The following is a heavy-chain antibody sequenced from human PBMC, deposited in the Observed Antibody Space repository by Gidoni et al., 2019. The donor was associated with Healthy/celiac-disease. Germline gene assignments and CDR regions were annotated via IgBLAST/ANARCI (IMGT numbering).Heavy chain of an antibody. CDR2: ISYDGSNK. V-gene: IGHV3-30*03. J-gene: IGHJ4*02. D-gene: IGHD6-13*01. CDR1: GFTFSSYG. CDR3: AGGAGAAADTSLVAT. Sequence: QVQLVASGGGVVQPGRSLRLSCAASGFTFSSYGMHWVRQAPGKGLEWVAVISYDGSNKYYADSVKGRFTISRDNSKNTLYLQMNSLRAEDTAVYYCAGGAGAAADTSLVATWGQGTLVTVSS.